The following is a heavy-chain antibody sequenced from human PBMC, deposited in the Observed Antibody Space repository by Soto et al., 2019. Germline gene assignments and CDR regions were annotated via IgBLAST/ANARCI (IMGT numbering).Heavy chain of an antibody. CDR3: ASGTVSTDY. V-gene: IGHV1-2*02. CDR2: INPNGGGI. CDR1: GYTFTDSY. J-gene: IGHJ4*02. D-gene: IGHD4-17*01. Sequence: ASVKVSCKASGYTFTDSYLHWVRQAPGQGLEWMGWINPNGGGINYAQEFQGRVTMTRDTSISTAYMELSRLTSDDTAVYYCASGTVSTDYWGQGTLVTVPQ.